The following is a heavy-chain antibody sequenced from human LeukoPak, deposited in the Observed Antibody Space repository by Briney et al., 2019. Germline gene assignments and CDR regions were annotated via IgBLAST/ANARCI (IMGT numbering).Heavy chain of an antibody. CDR3: ARGPKHQYYFDY. V-gene: IGHV3-33*01. CDR1: GFTFSSYG. J-gene: IGHJ4*02. Sequence: GGSLRLSCAASGFTFSSYGMHWVRQAPGKGLEWVAVIWYDGSNKYYADSVKGRFTISRDNSKNTLYLQMNSLRAEDTAVYYCARGPKHQYYFDYWGQGTLVTVPS. CDR2: IWYDGSNK.